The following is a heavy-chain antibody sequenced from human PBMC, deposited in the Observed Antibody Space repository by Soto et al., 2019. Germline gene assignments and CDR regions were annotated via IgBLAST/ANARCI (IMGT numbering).Heavy chain of an antibody. CDR1: GGSISSGDYY. V-gene: IGHV4-30-4*01. D-gene: IGHD3-10*01. CDR2: IYYSGST. J-gene: IGHJ4*02. Sequence: SETLSLTCTVSGGSISSGDYYWSWIRQPPGKGLEWIGYIYYSGSTYYNPSLKSRVTISVDTSKNQFSLKLSSVTAADTAVYYCASWRFEDDFNVISVFDYWGPGTLVTVAS. CDR3: ASWRFEDDFNVISVFDY.